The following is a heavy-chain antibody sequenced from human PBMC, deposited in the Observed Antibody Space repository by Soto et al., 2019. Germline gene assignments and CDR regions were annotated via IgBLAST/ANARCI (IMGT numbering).Heavy chain of an antibody. CDR1: GFTFGGGYG. V-gene: IGHV3-7*03. J-gene: IGHJ4*02. CDR3: ASTRGY. D-gene: IGHD3-3*01. CDR2: IKEDGRET. Sequence: EVLVVESGGGLVQPGGSLRLSCAVSGFTFGGGYGMKWVRQAPGKGLEWVATIKEDGRETYYVDSVKGRFTISRDSAKNSLYLQMNSLRVEDTAVYYCASTRGYWGQGTLVTVSS.